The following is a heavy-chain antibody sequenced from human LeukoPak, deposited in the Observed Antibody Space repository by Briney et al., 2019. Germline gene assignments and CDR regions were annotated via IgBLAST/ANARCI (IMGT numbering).Heavy chain of an antibody. CDR2: ISYDGSNK. CDR1: GFTFSSYG. Sequence: PGGSLRLSCAASGFTFSSYGMHWVRQAPGKGLEWVAVISYDGSNKYYADSVKGRFTISRDNSKNTLYLRMNSLRAEDTAVYYCAKDPYWGQGTLVTVSS. J-gene: IGHJ4*02. CDR3: AKDPY. V-gene: IGHV3-30*18.